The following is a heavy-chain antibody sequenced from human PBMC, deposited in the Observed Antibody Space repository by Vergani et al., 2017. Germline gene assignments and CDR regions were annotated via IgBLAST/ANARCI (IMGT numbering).Heavy chain of an antibody. Sequence: QVQLQQWGAGLLKPSETLSLTCAVYGESFSGYYWSWIRQPPGKGLEWIGEINHSGSTNYNPSLKSRVTISVDTSKNQFSLKLSSVTAADTAVYYCAGDTHSWQRADRWGQGLLVSVSS. J-gene: IGHJ5*02. V-gene: IGHV4-34*01. D-gene: IGHD6-13*01. CDR3: AGDTHSWQRADR. CDR2: INHSGST. CDR1: GESFSGYY.